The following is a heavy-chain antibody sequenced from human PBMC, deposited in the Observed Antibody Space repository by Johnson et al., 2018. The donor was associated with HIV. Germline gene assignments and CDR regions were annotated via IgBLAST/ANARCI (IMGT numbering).Heavy chain of an antibody. CDR1: GFTFSSYA. D-gene: IGHD5-12*01. CDR3: ARDASGYEEWAFDI. CDR2: ISYDGSNK. Sequence: VQLVESGGGLVQPGGSLRLSCAASGFTFSSYAIHWVRQAPGEGLEWVAVISYDGSNKYYADSVKGCFPISRDNSKNKLYLKMNSLRAEDTAVYNCARDASGYEEWAFDIWGQGTMVTVSS. J-gene: IGHJ3*02. V-gene: IGHV3-30*04.